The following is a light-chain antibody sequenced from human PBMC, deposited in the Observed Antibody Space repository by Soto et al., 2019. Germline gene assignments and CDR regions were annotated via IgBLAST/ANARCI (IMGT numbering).Light chain of an antibody. CDR3: QQYNSYPWA. CDR1: QSISSW. Sequence: DIQMTQSPSTLSASVGDRVTITCRASQSISSWLAWYQQRPGKAPKLLISKTSNLESGVPSRFSGGGSGTEFTLTISSLQPDDFANYYCQQYNSYPWAFGQGTKVEI. CDR2: KTS. V-gene: IGKV1-5*03. J-gene: IGKJ1*01.